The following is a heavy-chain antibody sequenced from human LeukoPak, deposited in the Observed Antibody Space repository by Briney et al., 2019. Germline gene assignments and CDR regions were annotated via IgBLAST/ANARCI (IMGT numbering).Heavy chain of an antibody. CDR3: ARHRGYCSSTSCYRRFDY. J-gene: IGHJ4*02. CDR1: GYSISSGYY. Sequence: PSETLSLTCTVSGYSISSGYYWGWIRQPPGKGLEWIGSIYHSGSTNYNPSLKSRVTISVDTSKNQFSLKLSSVTAADTAVYYCARHRGYCSSTSCYRRFDYWGQGTLVTVSS. CDR2: IYHSGST. V-gene: IGHV4-38-2*02. D-gene: IGHD2-2*01.